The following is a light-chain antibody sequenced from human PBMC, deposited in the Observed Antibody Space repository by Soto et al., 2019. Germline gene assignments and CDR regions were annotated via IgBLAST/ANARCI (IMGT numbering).Light chain of an antibody. V-gene: IGLV2-8*01. CDR2: EVT. Sequence: QSVLTQPPSASGSPGQSVTISCTGTSSDVGGYNYVSWYQQHPGKAPKLMIYEVTKRPSGVPDRFSGTKSANTASLTVSGLQVEDEADYYCSSYAGSNRVLFSGGTQLTVL. J-gene: IGLJ2*01. CDR1: SSDVGGYNY. CDR3: SSYAGSNRVL.